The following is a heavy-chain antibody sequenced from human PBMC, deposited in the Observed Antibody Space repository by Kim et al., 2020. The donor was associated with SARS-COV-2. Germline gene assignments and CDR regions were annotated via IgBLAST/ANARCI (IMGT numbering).Heavy chain of an antibody. J-gene: IGHJ4*01. V-gene: IGHV3-74*03. CDR1: GFTFSSYW. CDR3: ARDPDLRGYSYADY. Sequence: GGSLKLSCAASGFTFSSYWMHWVRQAPGKGLVWVSRINSDGITTYADSVKGRFTISRDNAKNTLYLQMNSLRAEDTAVYYCARDPDLRGYSYADYWGHGTLVTVSS. D-gene: IGHD5-18*01. CDR2: INSDGIT.